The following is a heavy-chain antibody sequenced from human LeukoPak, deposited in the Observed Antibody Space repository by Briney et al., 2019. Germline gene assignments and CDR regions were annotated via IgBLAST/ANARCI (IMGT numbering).Heavy chain of an antibody. V-gene: IGHV3-53*05. CDR2: MYRGGST. D-gene: IGHD2-15*01. CDR3: AKDSCSGGSCYYFDY. Sequence: GGSRRLSCAASGFTVSTTYMSWVRQAPGKGLEWVSVMYRGGSTYYADSVKGRFTISRDNSKNTLYLQMNSLRAEDTAVYYCAKDSCSGGSCYYFDYWGQGTLVTVSS. J-gene: IGHJ4*02. CDR1: GFTVSTTY.